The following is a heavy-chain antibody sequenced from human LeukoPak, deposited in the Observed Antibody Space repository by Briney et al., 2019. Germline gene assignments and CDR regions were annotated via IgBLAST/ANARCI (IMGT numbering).Heavy chain of an antibody. J-gene: IGHJ4*02. V-gene: IGHV3-30*02. CDR3: AKEGTASKPSDLDY. CDR1: GFIFSDYG. Sequence: GGSLRLSCAASGFIFSDYGMHWVRQAPGKGLEWVTFIRCDGSNKYYADSVKGRFTISRDNSKNILYLQMNSLSSEDTAVYYCAKEGTASKPSDLDYWGQGTLVTVSS. D-gene: IGHD1/OR15-1a*01. CDR2: IRCDGSNK.